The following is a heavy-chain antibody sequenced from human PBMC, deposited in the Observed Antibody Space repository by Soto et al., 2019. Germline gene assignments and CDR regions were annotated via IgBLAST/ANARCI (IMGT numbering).Heavy chain of an antibody. D-gene: IGHD3-3*01. V-gene: IGHV4-39*01. CDR3: ARQLNYDFWSGSGYFDN. CDR1: GSISSTEYY. J-gene: IGHJ4*02. Sequence: PSETLSLTCSVSGSISSTEYYWGWIRQPPGKGLEWIGSVYYSGSTDYNPSLKSRVTISVDTSKNQFSLRVSSVTAADTALYYCARQLNYDFWSGSGYFDNWGQGALVTVS. CDR2: VYYSGST.